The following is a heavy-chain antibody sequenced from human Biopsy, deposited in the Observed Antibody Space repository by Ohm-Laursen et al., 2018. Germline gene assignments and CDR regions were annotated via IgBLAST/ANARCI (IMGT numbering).Heavy chain of an antibody. CDR3: ATKLTGYFHH. V-gene: IGHV1-2*02. CDR1: GFSFTGYY. D-gene: IGHD3-9*01. CDR2: ISPKSGDT. Sequence: GASVKASCKPSGFSFTGYYIHWVRQAPGQGLEWMGWISPKSGDTNYAHKFQGNITMTRDTSTSTATMELRSLRSDDTTVYYCATKLTGYFHHWGQGTLVIVSS. J-gene: IGHJ1*01.